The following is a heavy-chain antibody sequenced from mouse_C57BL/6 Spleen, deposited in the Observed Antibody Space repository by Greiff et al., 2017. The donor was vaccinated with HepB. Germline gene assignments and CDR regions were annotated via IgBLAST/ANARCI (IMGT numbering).Heavy chain of an antibody. CDR2: IDPSDSYT. J-gene: IGHJ4*01. Sequence: QVQLQQPGAELVKPGASVKLSCKASGYTFTSYWMQWVKQRPGQGLEWIGEIDPSDSYTNYNQKFKGKATLTVDTSSSTAYMQLSSLTSEDSAVYYYERSGGTGAMDYWGQGTSVTVSS. CDR3: ERSGGTGAMDY. D-gene: IGHD3-1*01. CDR1: GYTFTSYW. V-gene: IGHV1-50*01.